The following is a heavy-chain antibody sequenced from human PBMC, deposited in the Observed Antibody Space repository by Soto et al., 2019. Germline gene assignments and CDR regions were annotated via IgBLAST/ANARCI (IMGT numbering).Heavy chain of an antibody. V-gene: IGHV3-30*18. D-gene: IGHD2-2*01. Sequence: HPGGSLRLSCAASGFTFSSYGMHWVRQAPGKGLEWVAVISYDGSNKYYADSVKGRFTISRDNSKNTLYLQMNSLRAEDTAVYYCAKDLYCSSTSCYPGAAYYGMDVWGQGTTVTVSS. CDR2: ISYDGSNK. CDR3: AKDLYCSSTSCYPGAAYYGMDV. J-gene: IGHJ6*02. CDR1: GFTFSSYG.